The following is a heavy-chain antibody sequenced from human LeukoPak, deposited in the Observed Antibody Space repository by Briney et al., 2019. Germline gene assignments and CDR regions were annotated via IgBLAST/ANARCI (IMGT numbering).Heavy chain of an antibody. CDR3: ARAGVTTYGLIDY. CDR2: ISYDGSNK. Sequence: GGSLRLSCAASGFTFSSYAMHWVRQAPGKGLEWVAVISYDGSNKYYADSVKGRFTISRDNSKNTLYLQMNSLRAEDTAVYYCARAGVTTYGLIDYWGQGTLVTVS. CDR1: GFTFSSYA. D-gene: IGHD4-17*01. J-gene: IGHJ4*02. V-gene: IGHV3-30-3*01.